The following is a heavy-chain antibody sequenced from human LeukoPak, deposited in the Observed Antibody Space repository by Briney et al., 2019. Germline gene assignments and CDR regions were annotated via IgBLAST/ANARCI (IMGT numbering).Heavy chain of an antibody. D-gene: IGHD3-22*01. CDR3: ARQIRLDYYDSSGYYFDS. V-gene: IGHV4-59*08. J-gene: IGHJ4*02. Sequence: SETLSLTCTVSGGSFNGYYWSWIRQSPGKGLEKIGFISDSGVSNTSPSLKSRVTISLDTSKKQFSLKLRSVTAADTALYYCARQIRLDYYDSSGYYFDSWGQGTLVTVSS. CDR1: GGSFNGYY. CDR2: ISDSGVS.